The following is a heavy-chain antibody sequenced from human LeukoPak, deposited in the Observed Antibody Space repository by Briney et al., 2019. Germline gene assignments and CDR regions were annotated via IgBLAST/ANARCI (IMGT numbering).Heavy chain of an antibody. D-gene: IGHD6-13*01. CDR3: ARRSIAAADYFDY. V-gene: IGHV4-39*01. J-gene: IGHJ4*02. Sequence: SETLSLTCTVSGGSISSSSYYWGWVRQPPGKGLEWTGSMYYSGSTYYNPSLKSRVTISVDTSKNQFSLKLSSVTAADTAVYYCARRSIAAADYFDYWGQGTLVTVSS. CDR1: GGSISSSSYY. CDR2: MYYSGST.